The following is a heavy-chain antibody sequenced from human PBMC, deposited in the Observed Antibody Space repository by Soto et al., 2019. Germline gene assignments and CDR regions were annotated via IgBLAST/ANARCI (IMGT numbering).Heavy chain of an antibody. CDR3: ARQDCGGDSESTYYFGS. V-gene: IGHV5-51*01. Sequence: PVASLKISCKPSGYSFTSYWIGWVRQIPGKGLEWMGIIYPGDSDTRYSPSFQGQVTISADKSISTAYLQWSSLKASDTAIYYFARQDCGGDSESTYYFGSWGKGSMVTVSS. D-gene: IGHD2-21*02. CDR1: GYSFTSYW. J-gene: IGHJ4*02. CDR2: IYPGDSDT.